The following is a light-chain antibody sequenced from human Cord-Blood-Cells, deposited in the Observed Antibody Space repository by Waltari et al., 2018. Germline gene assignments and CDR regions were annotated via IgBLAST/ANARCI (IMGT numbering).Light chain of an antibody. V-gene: IGKV1-8*01. CDR1: QGISSY. CDR2: AAS. J-gene: IGKJ3*01. CDR3: QQYYSYPFT. Sequence: AIRMTQSPSSLSASTGDSVTITCRAIQGISSYLAWYQQKPGKAPKLLIYAASTLQSGVPSRFSGSGSGTDFTLTISCLQSEDFATYYCQQYYSYPFTFGPGTKVDIK.